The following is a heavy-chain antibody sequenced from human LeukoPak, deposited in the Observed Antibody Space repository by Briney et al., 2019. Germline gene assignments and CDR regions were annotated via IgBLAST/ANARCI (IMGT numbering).Heavy chain of an antibody. D-gene: IGHD6-13*01. J-gene: IGHJ3*02. Sequence: GASVKVSCKASGGTFSSYAISWVRQAPGQGHEWTGGIIPIFGTANYAQKFQGRVTITADESTSTAYMELSSLRSEDTAVYYCARSIAAAGLYDAFDIWGQGTMVTVSS. V-gene: IGHV1-69*13. CDR3: ARSIAAAGLYDAFDI. CDR1: GGTFSSYA. CDR2: IIPIFGTA.